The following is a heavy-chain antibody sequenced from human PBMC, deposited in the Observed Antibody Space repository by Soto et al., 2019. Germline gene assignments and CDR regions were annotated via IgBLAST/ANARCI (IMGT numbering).Heavy chain of an antibody. CDR2: ISSSGSTI. Sequence: PGGALRLSCAASGFTFSSYEMNWVRQAPGKGLEWVSYISSSGSTIYYADSVKGRFTISRDNAKNSLYLQMNSLRAEDTAVYYCARDPQYSGSPLDAFDIWGQGTMFTVSS. CDR3: ARDPQYSGSPLDAFDI. D-gene: IGHD1-26*01. J-gene: IGHJ3*02. CDR1: GFTFSSYE. V-gene: IGHV3-48*03.